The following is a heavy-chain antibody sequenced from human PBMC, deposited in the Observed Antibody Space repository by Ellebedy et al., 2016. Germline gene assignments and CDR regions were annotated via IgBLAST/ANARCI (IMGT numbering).Heavy chain of an antibody. CDR3: ARHERWLPRSPPDH. D-gene: IGHD5-24*01. CDR2: IYYSGST. CDR1: GGSISSSSYY. J-gene: IGHJ5*02. V-gene: IGHV4-39*01. Sequence: GSLRLXXTVSGGSISSSSYYWGWIRQPPGKGLEWIGSIYYSGSTYYNPSLKSRVTISVDTSKNQFSLKLSSVTAADTAVYYCARHERWLPRSPPDHWGQGALVTVSS.